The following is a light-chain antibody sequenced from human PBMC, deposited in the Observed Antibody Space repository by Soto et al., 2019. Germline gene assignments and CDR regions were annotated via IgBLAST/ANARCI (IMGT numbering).Light chain of an antibody. V-gene: IGLV2-14*03. CDR2: DVS. CDR3: TSYTSSTTLVV. J-gene: IGLJ2*01. CDR1: SSDVGGYNY. Sequence: QSALTQPASVSGSPGQSITISCTGTSSDVGGYNYVSWYQQQPGKAPKLMIYDVSNRPSGVSNRFSGSKSGNTASLTISGLLAEDEADYYCTSYTSSTTLVVFGGGTKVTVL.